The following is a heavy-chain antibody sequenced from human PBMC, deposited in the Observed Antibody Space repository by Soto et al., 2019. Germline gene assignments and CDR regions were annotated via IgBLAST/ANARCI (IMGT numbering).Heavy chain of an antibody. D-gene: IGHD3-16*02. V-gene: IGHV3-23*01. CDR2: ISGSGGST. CDR3: AKDSENDYVWGSYRTYYFDY. CDR1: GLTFSSYA. J-gene: IGHJ4*02. Sequence: PGGSLSLSCAASGLTFSSYAMSWVSQAPGKGLEWVSAISGSGGSTYYADSVKGRFTISRDNSKNTLYLQMNSLRAEDTAVYYCAKDSENDYVWGSYRTYYFDYWGQGTLVTVSS.